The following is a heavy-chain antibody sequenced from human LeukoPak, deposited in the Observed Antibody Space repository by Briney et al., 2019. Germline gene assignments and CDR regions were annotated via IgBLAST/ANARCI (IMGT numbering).Heavy chain of an antibody. V-gene: IGHV4-4*09. Sequence: SETLSLTCTVSGGSISSYYWSWIRQPPGKGLEWIGYIYTSGSTNYNPSLKSRVTISVDTSKNQFSLKLSSVTAADTAVYYCARRAGGNFDYWGPGTLVTVSS. CDR1: GGSISSYY. CDR2: IYTSGST. J-gene: IGHJ4*02. CDR3: ARRAGGNFDY. D-gene: IGHD2-15*01.